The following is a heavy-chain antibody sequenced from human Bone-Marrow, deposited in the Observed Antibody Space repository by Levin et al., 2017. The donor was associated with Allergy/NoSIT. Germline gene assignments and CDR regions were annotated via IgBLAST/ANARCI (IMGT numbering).Heavy chain of an antibody. J-gene: IGHJ4*02. CDR1: GFNVDDYA. CDR3: AKDISGDGSNFDH. CDR2: ITWNRGKK. D-gene: IGHD5-24*01. V-gene: IGHV3-9*01. Sequence: GGSLRLSCAVSGFNVDDYAMHWVRQAPGKGLEWVSGITWNRGKKDYADSVKGRFTISRDNAKNSLYLQMNSLRTEDTAMYYCAKDISGDGSNFDHWGQGTLVTVSS.